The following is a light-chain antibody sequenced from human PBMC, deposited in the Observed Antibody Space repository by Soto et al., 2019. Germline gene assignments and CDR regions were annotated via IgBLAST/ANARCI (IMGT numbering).Light chain of an antibody. J-gene: IGKJ2*01. V-gene: IGKV3-20*01. Sequence: EIVLTQSPGTLSLSPGERATLSCRASQSVSSSYLAWYQQKPDQAPRLLIYGASSRATGIPDRFSGSGSGTGFTLTISRLEPEDFAVYYCEQYGSSRVTFGQGTKLEIK. CDR1: QSVSSSY. CDR2: GAS. CDR3: EQYGSSRVT.